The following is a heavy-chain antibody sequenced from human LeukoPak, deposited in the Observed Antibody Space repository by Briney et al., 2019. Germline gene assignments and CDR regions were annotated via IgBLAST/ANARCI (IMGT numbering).Heavy chain of an antibody. CDR3: AREGPGSIEVAGNYFDY. CDR1: GFIFRNYW. D-gene: IGHD6-19*01. Sequence: PGGSLRLSCAASGFIFRNYWMSWVRQAPGKGLEWVANIKQDGSEKYYGDSVKGRFTISRDNAKNSVYLQMNSLRGEDTAVYYCAREGPGSIEVAGNYFDYWGQGTLVTVSS. CDR2: IKQDGSEK. V-gene: IGHV3-7*04. J-gene: IGHJ4*02.